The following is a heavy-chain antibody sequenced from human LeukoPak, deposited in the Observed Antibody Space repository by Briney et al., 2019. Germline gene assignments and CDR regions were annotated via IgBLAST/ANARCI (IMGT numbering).Heavy chain of an antibody. V-gene: IGHV1-18*01. CDR1: GYTFSSYG. J-gene: IGHJ6*02. CDR2: ISPYNDNT. Sequence: ASVKVSCKASGYTFSSYGITWVRQAPGQGLEWMGWISPYNDNTNYAQKIQGRVTMTTDTSTTTAYMELRSLRSDDTAVYYCARAHYYGTGSYYSGYYYGMDVWGQGTTVTVSS. CDR3: ARAHYYGTGSYYSGYYYGMDV. D-gene: IGHD3-10*01.